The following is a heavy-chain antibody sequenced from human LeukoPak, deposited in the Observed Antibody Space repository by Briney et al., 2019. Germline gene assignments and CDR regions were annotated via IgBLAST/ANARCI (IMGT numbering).Heavy chain of an antibody. D-gene: IGHD3-3*02. CDR1: GFTFSSYA. CDR3: AREPLAH. J-gene: IGHJ4*02. Sequence: GSLRLSCAASGFTFSSYAMHWVRQAPGKGLEWVAVISYDGSNKYYADSVKGRFTISRDNSKNTLYLQMNSLRAEDTAVYYCAREPLAHWGQGTLVTVSS. V-gene: IGHV3-30*04. CDR2: ISYDGSNK.